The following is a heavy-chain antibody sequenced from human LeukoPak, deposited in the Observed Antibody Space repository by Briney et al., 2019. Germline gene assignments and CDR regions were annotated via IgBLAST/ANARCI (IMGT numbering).Heavy chain of an antibody. D-gene: IGHD4-17*01. CDR1: GHTFTDYY. CDR3: ARDNYGILDY. CDR2: TSPKGAGA. V-gene: IGHV1-2*02. Sequence: ASVKVSCKVSGHTFTDYYIHWVRQAPGQGLEWMGWTSPKGAGAMSAQKFQGRITITGDTSTSTVYVELDRLTFDDTAVYYCARDNYGILDYWGQGTLVTVSS. J-gene: IGHJ4*02.